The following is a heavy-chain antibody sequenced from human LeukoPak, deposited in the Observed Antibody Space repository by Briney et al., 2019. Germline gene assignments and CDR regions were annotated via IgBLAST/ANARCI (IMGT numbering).Heavy chain of an antibody. J-gene: IGHJ4*02. CDR3: SFGVVIIGIDY. D-gene: IGHD3-3*01. V-gene: IGHV3-48*03. Sequence: PGGSLRLSCAAFGFTFSSYEMNWVRQAPGKGLEWVSYISSSGSTIYYADSVKGRFTISRDNAKNSLYLQMNSLRAEDTAVYYCSFGVVIIGIDYWGQGTLVTVSS. CDR2: ISSSGSTI. CDR1: GFTFSSYE.